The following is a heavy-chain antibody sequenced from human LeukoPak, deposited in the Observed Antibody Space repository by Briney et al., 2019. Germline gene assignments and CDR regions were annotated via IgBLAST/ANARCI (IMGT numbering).Heavy chain of an antibody. CDR1: GYRFPSYW. CDR3: ARARVDTAMADLDY. J-gene: IGHJ4*02. CDR2: IDPIDSYT. D-gene: IGHD5-18*01. Sequence: GESLKISFKASGYRFPSYWITWVRQMPGKGLEWMGGIDPIDSYTTYSPSFQGHVTISADKSIATVYLQWSSLKASDTAMYYCARARVDTAMADLDYWGQGTLVTVSS. V-gene: IGHV5-10-1*01.